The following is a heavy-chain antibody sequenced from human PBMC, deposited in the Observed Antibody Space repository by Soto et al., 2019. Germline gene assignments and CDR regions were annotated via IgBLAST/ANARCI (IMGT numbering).Heavy chain of an antibody. CDR1: GFTFSSYW. CDR2: INSDGSST. D-gene: IGHD2-2*01. Sequence: PGGSLRLSCAASGFTFSSYWMHGVRQAPGKGLVWVSRINSDGSSTSYADSVKGRFTISRDNAKNTLYLQMNSLRAEDTAVYYCARVPDIVVVPAALSEDYYYGMDVWGQGTTVTVSS. J-gene: IGHJ6*02. CDR3: ARVPDIVVVPAALSEDYYYGMDV. V-gene: IGHV3-74*01.